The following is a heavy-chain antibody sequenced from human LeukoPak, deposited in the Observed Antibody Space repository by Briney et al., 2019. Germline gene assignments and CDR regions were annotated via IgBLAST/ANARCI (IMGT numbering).Heavy chain of an antibody. CDR2: INPNSGGT. CDR3: ASQQEPGGFRYGMDV. J-gene: IGHJ6*02. V-gene: IGHV1-2*04. Sequence: ASVKVSCRASGYTFTGYYMHWVRQAPGQGLEWMGWINPNSGGTNYAQKFQGWVTMTRDTSISTAYMELSRLRSDDTAVYYCASQQEPGGFRYGMDVWGQGTTVTVSS. D-gene: IGHD1-14*01. CDR1: GYTFTGYY.